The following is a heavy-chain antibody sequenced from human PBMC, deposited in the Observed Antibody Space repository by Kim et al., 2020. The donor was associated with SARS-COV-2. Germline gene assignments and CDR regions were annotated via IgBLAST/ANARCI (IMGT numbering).Heavy chain of an antibody. Sequence: GGSLRLSCAASGFTFSSYSMNWVRQAPGKGLEWVSSISSSSSYIYYADSVKGRFTISRDNAKNSLYLQMNSLRAEDTAVYYCARAQGDYGVIYFDYWGQGTLVTVSS. V-gene: IGHV3-21*01. D-gene: IGHD4-17*01. CDR2: ISSSSSYI. CDR3: ARAQGDYGVIYFDY. J-gene: IGHJ4*02. CDR1: GFTFSSYS.